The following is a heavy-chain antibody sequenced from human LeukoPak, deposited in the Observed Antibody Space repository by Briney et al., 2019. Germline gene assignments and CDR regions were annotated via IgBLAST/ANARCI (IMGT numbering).Heavy chain of an antibody. J-gene: IGHJ5*02. CDR1: GFTFSSYW. V-gene: IGHV3-7*03. D-gene: IGHD2-15*01. Sequence: SGGSLRLSCAGSGFTFSSYWMSWVRQAPGKGLEWVANIKQDGSEKYYVDSVKGRFTISRDNAKNSLYLQMNSLRAEDTAVYYCASSGGYCSGGSCYEGFDPWGQGTLVTVSS. CDR3: ASSGGYCSGGSCYEGFDP. CDR2: IKQDGSEK.